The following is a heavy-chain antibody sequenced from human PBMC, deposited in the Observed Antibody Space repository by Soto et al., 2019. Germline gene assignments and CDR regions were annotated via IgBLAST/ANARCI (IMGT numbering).Heavy chain of an antibody. J-gene: IGHJ4*02. D-gene: IGHD1-26*01. V-gene: IGHV4-31*03. Sequence: QVQLQESGPGLVKPSQTLSLTCTVSGDSISRGNYWRWIRQHPGKGLQLIGYISYSGSTYYNPSLKSRVTISADTSKSQFSLKLTSVTAADTAVYYCARAAPTAAVDYWGQGSLVTVSS. CDR2: ISYSGST. CDR1: GDSISRGNY. CDR3: ARAAPTAAVDY.